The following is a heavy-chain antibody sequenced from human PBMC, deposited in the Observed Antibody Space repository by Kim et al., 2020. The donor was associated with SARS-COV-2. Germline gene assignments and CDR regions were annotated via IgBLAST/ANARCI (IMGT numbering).Heavy chain of an antibody. CDR2: P. V-gene: IGHV4-31*02. Sequence: PYDNPPLRSRVTISVDTSKTQFSLKLSYVTAADTAVYYSASSIQLSFDSWGQGTLVTVSS. D-gene: IGHD5-18*01. J-gene: IGHJ4*02. CDR3: ASSIQLSFDS.